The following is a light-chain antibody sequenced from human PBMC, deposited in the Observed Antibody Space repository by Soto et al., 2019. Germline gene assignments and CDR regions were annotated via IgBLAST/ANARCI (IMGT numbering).Light chain of an antibody. CDR2: GAS. J-gene: IGKJ4*01. Sequence: EIVLTQSPGTLSLSPGERATLSCRASQSVSSSYLAWYQQKPGQAPRLLIYGASSRATGSEDRFSGSGSGTDFTLTISRLEPEDFAVYYWHQYDSSPLTFGGGTKVEI. CDR3: HQYDSSPLT. CDR1: QSVSSSY. V-gene: IGKV3-20*01.